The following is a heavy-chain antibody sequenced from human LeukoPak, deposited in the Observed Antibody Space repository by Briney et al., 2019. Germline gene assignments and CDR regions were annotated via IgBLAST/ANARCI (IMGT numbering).Heavy chain of an antibody. CDR3: ARGPYDSSGYYYVAFDI. J-gene: IGHJ3*02. V-gene: IGHV5-51*01. Sequence: GESLKISCKGSGYSFTNYWIGWVRQMPGKGLEWMGIIYPGDSDTRYSPSFQGQVTISADKSISTAYLQWSSLKASDTAMYYCARGPYDSSGYYYVAFDIWGQGTMVTVSS. D-gene: IGHD3-22*01. CDR1: GYSFTNYW. CDR2: IYPGDSDT.